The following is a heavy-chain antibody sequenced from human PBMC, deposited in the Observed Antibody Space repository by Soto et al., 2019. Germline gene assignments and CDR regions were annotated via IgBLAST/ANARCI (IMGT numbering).Heavy chain of an antibody. CDR2: IYYSGST. D-gene: IGHD3-22*01. Sequence: PSETLSLTCTVSGGSISSSSYYWGWIRQPPGKGLEWIGSIYYSGSTYYNPSLKSRVTISVDTSKNQFSLKLSSVTAADTAVYYCARDLQGYYDSSGSTYYYYGMDVWGQGTTVTVSS. CDR1: GGSISSSSYY. J-gene: IGHJ6*02. V-gene: IGHV4-39*07. CDR3: ARDLQGYYDSSGSTYYYYGMDV.